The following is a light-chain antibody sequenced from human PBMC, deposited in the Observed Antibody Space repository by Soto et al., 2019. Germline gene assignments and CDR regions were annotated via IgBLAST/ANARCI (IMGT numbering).Light chain of an antibody. CDR1: SSNVGAGYD. Sequence: QPVLTQPPSVSGAPGQRVTISCTGSSSNVGAGYDVHWYQQLPGTAPKLLIYGNYNRPSGVPDRLSGSKSGTSASLAITGLQAEDEVDYYCQSYDNSLSNYVFGTGTKVTVL. V-gene: IGLV1-40*01. CDR3: QSYDNSLSNYV. J-gene: IGLJ1*01. CDR2: GNY.